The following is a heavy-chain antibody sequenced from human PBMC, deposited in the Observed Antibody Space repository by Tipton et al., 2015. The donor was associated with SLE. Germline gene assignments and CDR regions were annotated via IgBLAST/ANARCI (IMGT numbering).Heavy chain of an antibody. D-gene: IGHD3-16*01. CDR1: GFTFSRFG. Sequence: SLRLSCEASGFTFSRFGMQWVRQAPGKGLEWVAFIRYDGSDKYYADSVRGRFTISRDNSKNTLYLQMNSLRAEDTAVYYCAKDGTNYADYVWYFDLWGRGSLVTVSS. J-gene: IGHJ2*01. CDR2: IRYDGSDK. V-gene: IGHV3-30*02. CDR3: AKDGTNYADYVWYFDL.